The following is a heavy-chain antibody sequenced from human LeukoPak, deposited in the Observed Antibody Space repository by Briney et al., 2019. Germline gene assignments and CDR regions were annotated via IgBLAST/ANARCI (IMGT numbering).Heavy chain of an antibody. CDR1: GFTFTSYA. J-gene: IGHJ4*02. CDR2: ISGSGAST. Sequence: GGSLRLSCAASGFTFTSYAMSWVRQAPGKGLEWVSAISGSGASTYYADSVKGRFTISRDNSKSTLYLQMNSLRAEDTAVYYCANYYGSGTYFDSWGQGTLVTVSS. CDR3: ANYYGSGTYFDS. D-gene: IGHD3-10*01. V-gene: IGHV3-23*01.